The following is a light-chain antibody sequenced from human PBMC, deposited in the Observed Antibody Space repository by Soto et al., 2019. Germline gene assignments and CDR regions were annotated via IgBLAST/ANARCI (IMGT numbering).Light chain of an antibody. CDR1: LLAKTY. Sequence: SYELTQPSSVSVSPGQTARITCSGDLLAKTYARWFHQRPGQAPVLLIYKDTERPSGIPDRFSGSSSGTTVTLTITGAQVEDEADYYCSSYRSTSVYVFGTGTKVTVL. CDR3: SSYRSTSVYV. V-gene: IGLV3-27*01. CDR2: KDT. J-gene: IGLJ1*01.